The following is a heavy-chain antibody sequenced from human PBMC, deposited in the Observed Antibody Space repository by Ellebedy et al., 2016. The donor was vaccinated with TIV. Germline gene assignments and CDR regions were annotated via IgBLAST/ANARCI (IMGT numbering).Heavy chain of an antibody. V-gene: IGHV1-69*13. Sequence: AASVKVSCKASGGTFSSYAISWVRQAPGQGLEWMGGIIPIFGTANYAQKFQGRVTITADESTSTAHMELSSLGSEDTAVYYCARAPKEGGSYYIFDYWGQGTLVTVSS. CDR2: IIPIFGTA. CDR1: GGTFSSYA. J-gene: IGHJ4*02. CDR3: ARAPKEGGSYYIFDY. D-gene: IGHD1-26*01.